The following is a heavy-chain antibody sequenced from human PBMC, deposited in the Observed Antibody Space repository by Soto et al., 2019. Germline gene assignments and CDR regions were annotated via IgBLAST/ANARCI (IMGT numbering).Heavy chain of an antibody. CDR2: ISYDGSNK. V-gene: IGHV3-30*18. CDR3: AKDGGYYGSGSYYPLLDYGMDV. J-gene: IGHJ6*02. Sequence: QVQLVESGGGVVQPGRSLRLSCAASGFTFSSYGMHWVRQAPGKGLEWGAVISYDGSNKYYADSVQGRFTSSRDNSKNTLYLQMNSLRAEDTAVYYCAKDGGYYGSGSYYPLLDYGMDVWGQGTTVTVSS. D-gene: IGHD3-10*01. CDR1: GFTFSSYG.